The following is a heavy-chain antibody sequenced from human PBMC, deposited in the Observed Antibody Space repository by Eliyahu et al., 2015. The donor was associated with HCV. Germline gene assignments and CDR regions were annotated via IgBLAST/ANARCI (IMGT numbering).Heavy chain of an antibody. V-gene: IGHV1-18*01. J-gene: IGHJ6*02. CDR2: ISAYSGDT. D-gene: IGHD6-19*01. CDR1: GYXFPNYG. CDR3: ARAGLAVAGGVDYTMKV. Sequence: QVQLVQSGAEVKKPGASVKVSCKASGYXFPNYGISWVRPAPGQGLEWXGWISAYSGDTKYEQKLQGRITMTTDTSTSTAYMELRSLRSDDTAVYYCARAGLAVAGGVDYTMKVWGQGTTVTVSS.